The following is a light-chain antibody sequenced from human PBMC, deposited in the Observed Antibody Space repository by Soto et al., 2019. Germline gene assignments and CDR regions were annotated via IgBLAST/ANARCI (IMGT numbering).Light chain of an antibody. J-gene: IGKJ1*01. Sequence: DIQMTRSPATLSASVGDSVTITCRASQSISNWLAWYQLRPGQATNLLIHEASKLHSGVSSRFCGSGSGTDFTLTITSLQPEDFATYYCQQYKSYWTFGQGTKVDIK. CDR2: EAS. CDR1: QSISNW. V-gene: IGKV1-5*03. CDR3: QQYKSYWT.